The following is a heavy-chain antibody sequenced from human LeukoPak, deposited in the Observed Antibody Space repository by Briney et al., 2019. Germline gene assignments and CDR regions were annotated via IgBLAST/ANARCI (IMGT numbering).Heavy chain of an antibody. CDR1: GGSISSYY. CDR2: IYTSGST. D-gene: IGHD2-2*01. CDR3: ARGLVVPAANGNWFDP. V-gene: IGHV4-4*07. Sequence: SETLSLTCTVSGGSISSYYWSWIRQPAGKGLEWIGRIYTSGSTNYNPSLKSRVTMSVDTSKNQFSLKLSSVTAADTAVYYCARGLVVPAANGNWFDPWGQGTLVTVSS. J-gene: IGHJ5*02.